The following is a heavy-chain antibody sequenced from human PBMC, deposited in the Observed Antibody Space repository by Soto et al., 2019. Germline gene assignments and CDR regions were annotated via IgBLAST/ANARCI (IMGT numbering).Heavy chain of an antibody. CDR3: ARVKGSSWHTTFDY. J-gene: IGHJ4*02. CDR1: GFTFSSYD. D-gene: IGHD6-13*01. Sequence: PGGSLRLYCAASGFTFSSYDMNRVRQAPGKGLEWVSYLSSSGSTIYYAASVKGRFTISRDNAKNSLYLQMNSLRAEETAVYYCARVKGSSWHTTFDYWGQGTLVTVSS. CDR2: LSSSGSTI. V-gene: IGHV3-48*03.